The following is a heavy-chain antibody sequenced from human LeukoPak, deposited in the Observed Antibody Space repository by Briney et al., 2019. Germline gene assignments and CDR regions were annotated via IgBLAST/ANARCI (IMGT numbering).Heavy chain of an antibody. CDR1: GFTFSSYG. CDR2: ISGSGGST. CDR3: ARDYYDSSGVPGDAFDI. Sequence: GGSLRLSCAASGFTFSSYGMSWVRQAPGKGLEWVSAISGSGGSTYYADSVKGRFTISRDNSKNTLYLQMNSLRAEDTAVYYCARDYYDSSGVPGDAFDIWGQGTMVTVSS. J-gene: IGHJ3*02. V-gene: IGHV3-23*01. D-gene: IGHD3-22*01.